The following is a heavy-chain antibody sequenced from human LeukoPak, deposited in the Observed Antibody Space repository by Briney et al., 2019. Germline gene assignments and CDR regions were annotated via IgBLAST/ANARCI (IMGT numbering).Heavy chain of an antibody. D-gene: IGHD3-9*01. CDR2: IIPILGIA. J-gene: IGHJ4*02. Sequence: GASVKVSCKASGGTFSSYAISWVRQAPGQGLEWMGRIIPILGIANYAQKFQGRVTITADKSTSTAYMELSSLRSEDTAVYYCARGTPLDILTGYPFDYWGQGTLVTVSS. CDR1: GGTFSSYA. V-gene: IGHV1-69*04. CDR3: ARGTPLDILTGYPFDY.